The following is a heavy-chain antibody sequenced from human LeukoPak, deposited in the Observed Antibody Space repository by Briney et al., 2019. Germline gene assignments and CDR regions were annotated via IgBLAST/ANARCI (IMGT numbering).Heavy chain of an antibody. CDR2: IYSGGTT. Sequence: PGGSLRLSCAASALTVSSKHMSWVRQAPGKGLEWVSVIYSGGTTKYAESVEGRFTISRDNTKNTLHLQMNSLRAEDTAVYYCAARHCSNTGCYAGVFDYWGQGTLVSVSS. V-gene: IGHV3-53*01. J-gene: IGHJ4*02. CDR3: AARHCSNTGCYAGVFDY. D-gene: IGHD2-2*01. CDR1: ALTVSSKH.